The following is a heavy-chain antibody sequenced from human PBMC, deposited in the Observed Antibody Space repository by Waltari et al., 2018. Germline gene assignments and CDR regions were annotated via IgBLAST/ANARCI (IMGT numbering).Heavy chain of an antibody. J-gene: IGHJ3*01. D-gene: IGHD1-26*01. Sequence: QVHLVQSGAEVKKPGSSMKVSCKASGGTFGSYSIDWVRQAAGQGLEWLGGIMPNFGTPQYAQKFQGRVTLTADASTTTAYLELSGLRSDDTAIYYCARRNLGFAFDVWGQGTLVIVSS. CDR2: IMPNFGTP. V-gene: IGHV1-69*12. CDR3: ARRNLGFAFDV. CDR1: GGTFGSYS.